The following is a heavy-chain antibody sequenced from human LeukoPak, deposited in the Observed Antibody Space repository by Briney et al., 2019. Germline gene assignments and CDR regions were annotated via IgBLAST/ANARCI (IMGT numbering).Heavy chain of an antibody. D-gene: IGHD3-9*01. Sequence: GGSLGLSFEASGFTFGSFPMSWVGQAPGKGLGWVSAISGSGGSTYYADSVKGRFTISRDNSKNTLYLQMNSLRAEDTAVYYCAKGDITIFSPFDYWGQGTLVTVSS. CDR3: AKGDITIFSPFDY. CDR2: ISGSGGST. V-gene: IGHV3-23*01. CDR1: GFTFGSFP. J-gene: IGHJ4*02.